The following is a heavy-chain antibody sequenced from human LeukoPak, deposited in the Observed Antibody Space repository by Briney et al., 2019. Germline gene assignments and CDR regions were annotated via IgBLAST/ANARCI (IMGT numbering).Heavy chain of an antibody. Sequence: GASVKVSCKASGYTFTSYGISWVRQAPGQGLEWMGWISAYNGNTNYAQKLQGRVTMTTDTSTSTAYMELRSLRSDDTAVYYCARIVVLAASNYYYGMDVWGQGTTVTVSS. CDR1: GYTFTSYG. CDR3: ARIVVLAASNYYYGMDV. V-gene: IGHV1-18*01. J-gene: IGHJ6*02. CDR2: ISAYNGNT. D-gene: IGHD2-2*01.